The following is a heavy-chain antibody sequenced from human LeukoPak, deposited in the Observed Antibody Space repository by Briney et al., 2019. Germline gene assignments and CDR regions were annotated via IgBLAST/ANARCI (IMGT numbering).Heavy chain of an antibody. J-gene: IGHJ4*02. Sequence: GGSLRLSCAASGFTFSDYYMSWIRQAPGKGLEWVSYISSSSSYTNCADSVKGRFTISRDNAKNSLYLQMNSLRAEDTAVYYCASIPTYYYDSSGSAVDYWGQGTLVTVSS. V-gene: IGHV3-11*03. CDR2: ISSSSSYT. CDR1: GFTFSDYY. D-gene: IGHD3-22*01. CDR3: ASIPTYYYDSSGSAVDY.